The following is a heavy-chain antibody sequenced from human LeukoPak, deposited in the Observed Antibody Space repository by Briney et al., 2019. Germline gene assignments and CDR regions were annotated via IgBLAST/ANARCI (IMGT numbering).Heavy chain of an antibody. J-gene: IGHJ4*02. V-gene: IGHV4-4*07. CDR1: GGSISSYF. CDR3: ARDRRQLAFDY. CDR2: IYTSGTT. D-gene: IGHD6-13*01. Sequence: SETLSLTCTVSGGSISSYFWSWIRQPAGKGLVWIGRIYTSGTTNYNTTLKSRLTMSVDTSKNQFSLRLSSVTAADTAVYYCARDRRQLAFDYWGQGTLVSVSS.